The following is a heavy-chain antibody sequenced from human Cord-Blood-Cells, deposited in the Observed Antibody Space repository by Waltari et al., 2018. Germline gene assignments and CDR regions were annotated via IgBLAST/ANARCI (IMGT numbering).Heavy chain of an antibody. Sequence: EVQLVASGGGLVKPGGSLRLSCAASAFTFSSYSMSWVRQAPGKGLEWVSSISSSSSYIYYADSVKGRFTISRDNAKNSLYLQMNSLRAEDTAVYYCARDSRAARFDYWGQGTLVTVSS. CDR3: ARDSRAARFDY. J-gene: IGHJ4*02. D-gene: IGHD6-6*01. CDR2: ISSSSSYI. V-gene: IGHV3-21*01. CDR1: AFTFSSYS.